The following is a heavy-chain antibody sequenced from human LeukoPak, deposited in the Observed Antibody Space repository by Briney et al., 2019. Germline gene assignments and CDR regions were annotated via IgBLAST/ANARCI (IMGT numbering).Heavy chain of an antibody. Sequence: SEPLSLTCTVSGGSINNYYWSWIRQPAGKGLEWIGRIYPSGSTNDNPAPKSRVTMSVDTSKNQFSLKLTSVSAADTAVYYCAREEITAAGRSLDYWGQGTLVTVSS. V-gene: IGHV4-4*07. CDR3: AREEITAAGRSLDY. D-gene: IGHD6-13*01. CDR1: GGSINNYY. J-gene: IGHJ4*02. CDR2: IYPSGST.